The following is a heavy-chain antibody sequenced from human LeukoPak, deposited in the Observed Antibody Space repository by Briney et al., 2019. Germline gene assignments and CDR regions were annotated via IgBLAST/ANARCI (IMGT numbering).Heavy chain of an antibody. CDR1: GFTFSNFA. Sequence: PGGSLRLSCAASGFTFSNFAVHWVRQAPGKGLEWVAVISYDGSNKYYADSVKGRFTISRDNSKNRLYLQMNSLRTEDTAVYYCAREGDCGGDCYLHFDYWGQGTLVTVSS. CDR2: ISYDGSNK. J-gene: IGHJ4*02. V-gene: IGHV3-30*04. CDR3: AREGDCGGDCYLHFDY. D-gene: IGHD2-21*02.